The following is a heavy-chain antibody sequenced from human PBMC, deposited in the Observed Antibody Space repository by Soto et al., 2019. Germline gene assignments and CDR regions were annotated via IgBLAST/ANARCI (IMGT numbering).Heavy chain of an antibody. CDR2: IYYSGST. CDR3: ARARRGGGLNWFDP. D-gene: IGHD3-10*01. CDR1: GASISSYY. Sequence: PSETLSLTCTVSGASISSYYWSWIRQPPGKGLEWIGYIYYSGSTNYNPSLKSRVTISVDTSKNQFSLKLSSVTAADTAVYYCARARRGGGLNWFDPWGQGTLVTVSS. V-gene: IGHV4-59*01. J-gene: IGHJ5*02.